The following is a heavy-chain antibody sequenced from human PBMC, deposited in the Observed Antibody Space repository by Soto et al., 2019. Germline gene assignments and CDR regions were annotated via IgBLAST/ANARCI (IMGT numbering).Heavy chain of an antibody. CDR1: GFTFSSYG. V-gene: IGHV3-33*01. J-gene: IGHJ4*02. D-gene: IGHD3-22*01. CDR2: IWYDGSNK. CDR3: ARDRPYYYDSSGSLARDFDY. Sequence: PGGSLRLSCAASGFTFSSYGMHWVRQAPGKGLEWVAVIWYDGSNKYYADSAKGRFTISRDNSKNTLYLQMNSLRAEDTAVYYCARDRPYYYDSSGSLARDFDYWGQGTLVTVSS.